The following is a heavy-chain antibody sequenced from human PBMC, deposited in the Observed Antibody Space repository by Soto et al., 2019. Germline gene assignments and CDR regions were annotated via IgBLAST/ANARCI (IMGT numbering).Heavy chain of an antibody. V-gene: IGHV3-23*01. CDR1: GFIFGNYM. CDR2: IRDGGEST. D-gene: IGHD2-15*01. J-gene: IGHJ3*02. Sequence: EVQLLESEGGLVQPGESLRLSCAFSGFIFGNYMMTWVRQAPGKGLEWVSTIRDGGESTYYADSVKGRFTISRDNSKNTLYLQMDSLGVEDTAVYYCAPHVHCSGGSCHYDAFDIRGQGTMVTVSS. CDR3: APHVHCSGGSCHYDAFDI.